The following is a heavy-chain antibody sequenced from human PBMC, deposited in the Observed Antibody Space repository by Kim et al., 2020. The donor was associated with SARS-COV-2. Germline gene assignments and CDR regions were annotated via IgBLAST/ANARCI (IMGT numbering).Heavy chain of an antibody. Sequence: GGSLRLSCAASGFTFSSYVMSWVRQAPGKGLEWVSAISGSGGSTYYADSVKGRFTISRDNSKNTLYLQMNSLRAEDTAVSYCAKYANYDFWSEYYYYMDVWGKGTTVTVSS. CDR1: GFTFSSYV. CDR2: ISGSGGST. J-gene: IGHJ6*03. CDR3: AKYANYDFWSEYYYYMDV. D-gene: IGHD3-3*01. V-gene: IGHV3-23*01.